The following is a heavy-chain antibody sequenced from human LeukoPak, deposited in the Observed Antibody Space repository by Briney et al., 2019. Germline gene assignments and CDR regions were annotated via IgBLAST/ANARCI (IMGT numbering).Heavy chain of an antibody. CDR3: ARGNSVNRYFYALDV. V-gene: IGHV3-23*01. J-gene: IGHJ6*02. Sequence: GGSLRLSCTAPGFTFSTCGMTWVRQAPGKGLEWVSSISGNDDGTYYADSVKGRFTISRDNSKNTLYLQMNSLRAEDTAIYYCARGNSVNRYFYALDVWGQGTTVTVSS. CDR1: GFTFSTCG. D-gene: IGHD4-23*01. CDR2: ISGNDDGT.